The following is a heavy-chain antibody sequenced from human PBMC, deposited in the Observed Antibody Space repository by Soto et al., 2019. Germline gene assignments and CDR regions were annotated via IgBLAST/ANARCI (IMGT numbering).Heavy chain of an antibody. D-gene: IGHD1-26*01. CDR2: IIPIFGTA. J-gene: IGHJ4*02. CDR3: ARHGGRHSGGIDY. Sequence: QVQLVQSGAEVKKPGSSVKVSCKASGGTFSSYSINWVRQAPGQGLEWMGEIIPIFGTANYAHKFQGRVTLTADEPTNTAYMELSSVRSEDTAVYSCARHGGRHSGGIDYWGQGTLVTVSS. V-gene: IGHV1-69*01. CDR1: GGTFSSYS.